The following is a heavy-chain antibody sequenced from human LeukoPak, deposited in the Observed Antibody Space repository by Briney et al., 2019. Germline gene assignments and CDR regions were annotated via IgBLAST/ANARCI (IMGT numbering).Heavy chain of an antibody. CDR3: ARDLHYYDSSGPLDY. V-gene: IGHV3-48*01. CDR1: GFTFSSYS. CDR2: ISSSSSTI. J-gene: IGHJ4*02. D-gene: IGHD3-22*01. Sequence: PGGSLRLSCAASGFTFSSYSMNWVRQAPGKGLEWVSYISSSSSTIYYADSVKGRFTISRDNAKNSLYLQMNSLRAEDTAVYYCARDLHYYDSSGPLDYWGQGTLVTVSS.